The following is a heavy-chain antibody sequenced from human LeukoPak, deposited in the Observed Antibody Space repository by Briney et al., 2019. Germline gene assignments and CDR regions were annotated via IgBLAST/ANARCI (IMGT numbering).Heavy chain of an antibody. CDR3: AKDRIAARRVEY. J-gene: IGHJ4*02. CDR2: IRYDGSNK. CDR1: GFTFSSYG. Sequence: AGGSLRLSCAASGFTFSSYGMHWVRQAPGKGLEWVAFIRYDGSNKYYADSVKGRFTISRDNSKNTLYLQMNSLRAEDTAVYYCAKDRIAARRVEYRGPGTLVTVSS. D-gene: IGHD6-6*01. V-gene: IGHV3-30*02.